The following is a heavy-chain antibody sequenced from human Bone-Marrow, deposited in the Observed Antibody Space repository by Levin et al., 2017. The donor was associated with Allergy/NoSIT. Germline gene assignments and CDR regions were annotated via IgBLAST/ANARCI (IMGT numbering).Heavy chain of an antibody. J-gene: IGHJ6*02. V-gene: IGHV3-21*04. Sequence: PGGSLRLSCATTGLTFSKFGMNWVRQAPGKGPEWVSSISGDSSFIYYADSVRGRFTISRDNVQNSLYLQMNSLRIEDTAVYYCAKGGGYKFWSTYSLFYDHGMDVWGQGTPVTVSS. CDR1: GLTFSKFG. CDR2: ISGDSSFI. D-gene: IGHD3-3*01. CDR3: AKGGGYKFWSTYSLFYDHGMDV.